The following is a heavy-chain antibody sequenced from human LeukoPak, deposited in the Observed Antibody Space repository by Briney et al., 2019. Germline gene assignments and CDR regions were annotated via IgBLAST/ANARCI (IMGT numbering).Heavy chain of an antibody. J-gene: IGHJ4*02. CDR3: ATGYYGSSGFDY. D-gene: IGHD3-10*01. CDR1: GYNFTSYW. CDR2: LYPGDSDT. Sequence: SGESLKISCKSSGYNFTSYWIGWVRQMPGKGLEWLGILYPGDSDTRYSPPFQGQVTISADKSISTAYLQWSSLQASDTAIYYCATGYYGSSGFDYWGQGTLVTVSS. V-gene: IGHV5-51*01.